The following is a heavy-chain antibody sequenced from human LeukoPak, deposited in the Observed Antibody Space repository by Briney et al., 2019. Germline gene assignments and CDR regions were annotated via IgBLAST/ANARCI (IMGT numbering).Heavy chain of an antibody. CDR3: ARERNLGILTDP. J-gene: IGHJ4*02. CDR2: IYHSGST. D-gene: IGHD3-9*01. Sequence: SETLSLTCTVSGYSISSGYYWGWIRQPPGKGLEWIGSIYHSGSTYYNPSLKSRVTISVDTSKNQFSLKLSSVTAADTAVYYCARERNLGILTDPWGQGTLVTVSS. V-gene: IGHV4-38-2*02. CDR1: GYSISSGYY.